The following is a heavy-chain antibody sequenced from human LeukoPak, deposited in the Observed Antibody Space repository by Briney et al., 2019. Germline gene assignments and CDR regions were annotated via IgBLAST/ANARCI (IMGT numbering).Heavy chain of an antibody. V-gene: IGHV4-34*01. CDR2: INHSGST. CDR1: GGSFSGYY. J-gene: IGHJ4*02. Sequence: SETLSLTCAVYGGSFSGYYWSWIRQPPGKGLEWIGEINHSGSTNYNPSLKSRVTISVDTSKNQFSLKLSSVTAADTAVYYCARLEWLYGSGRPIDYWGQGTLVTVSS. D-gene: IGHD3-10*01. CDR3: ARLEWLYGSGRPIDY.